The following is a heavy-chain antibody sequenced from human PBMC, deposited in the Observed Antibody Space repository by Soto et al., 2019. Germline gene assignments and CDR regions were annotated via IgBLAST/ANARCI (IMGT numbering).Heavy chain of an antibody. Sequence: QVQLVESGGGVVQPGRSLRLSCAASGFTFSTYAMHWVRQAPGKGLEWVAVISYDGTNKYYADSVRGRFTISRDNSKNSVFLQKNRVRAVDKVVYYYAKDVRVYNHGYVMLNKYYDGMDVWGQGTTVTVSS. J-gene: IGHJ6*02. V-gene: IGHV3-30-3*01. CDR1: GFTFSTYA. D-gene: IGHD5-18*01. CDR3: AKDVRVYNHGYVMLNKYYDGMDV. CDR2: ISYDGTNK.